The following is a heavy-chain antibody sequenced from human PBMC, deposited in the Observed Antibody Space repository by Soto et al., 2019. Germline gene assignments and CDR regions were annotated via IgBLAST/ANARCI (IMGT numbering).Heavy chain of an antibody. J-gene: IGHJ5*02. D-gene: IGHD5-18*01. Sequence: SETLSLTCAVSGYSISSGYYWGWIRQPPGKGLEWIGSIYHSGSTYYNPSLKSRVTISVDTSKNQFSLKLSSVTAADTAVYYCAREWWTAMVRQLCSWGQGTLLTV. CDR3: AREWWTAMVRQLCS. V-gene: IGHV4-38-2*02. CDR1: GYSISSGYY. CDR2: IYHSGST.